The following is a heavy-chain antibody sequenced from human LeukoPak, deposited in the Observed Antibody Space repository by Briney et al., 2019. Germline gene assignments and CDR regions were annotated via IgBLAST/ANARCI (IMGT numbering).Heavy chain of an antibody. CDR1: VDTFSIYA. D-gene: IGHD6-6*01. CDR2: LIHNFGTT. V-gene: IGHV1-69*05. J-gene: IGHJ4*02. Sequence: SVKVFCKASVDTFSIYATSGVRQAPGKGFEGMGGLIHNFGTTNYAVKIQGGVTVSTDETTSTTYMAVGSARYEGTAVYECASGYSSSFVSDYWGQGTLVTVSS. CDR3: ASGYSSSFVSDY.